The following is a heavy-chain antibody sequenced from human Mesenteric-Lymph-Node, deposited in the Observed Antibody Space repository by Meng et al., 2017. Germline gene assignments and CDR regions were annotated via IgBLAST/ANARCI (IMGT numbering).Heavy chain of an antibody. D-gene: IGHD4-17*01. CDR3: ARAIMTTARSFSY. J-gene: IGHJ4*02. CDR2: INTNTGNP. CDR1: GYTFTGYY. Sequence: ASVKVSCKASGYTFTGYYMHWVRQAPGQGLEWMGWINTNTGNPTYAQGFTGRFVFSLDTSVSTAYLQISSLKAEDTAVYYCARAIMTTARSFSYWGQGTLVTVSS. V-gene: IGHV7-4-1*02.